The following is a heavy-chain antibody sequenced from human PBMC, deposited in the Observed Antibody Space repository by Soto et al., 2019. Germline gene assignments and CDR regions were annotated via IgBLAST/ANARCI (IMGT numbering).Heavy chain of an antibody. CDR2: IYYSGST. CDR1: GGSISSDY. D-gene: IGHD3-3*01. CDR3: ARVGGKRYYYGIDV. V-gene: IGHV4-59*01. Sequence: SDTLSLTCTVSGGSISSDYLSWIRQPPGKGLEWIGYIYYSGSTNYNPSLKSRVTISVDTSKNQFSLKLSSVTAADTAVYYCARVGGKRYYYGIDVWVQGPTVTVSS. J-gene: IGHJ6*02.